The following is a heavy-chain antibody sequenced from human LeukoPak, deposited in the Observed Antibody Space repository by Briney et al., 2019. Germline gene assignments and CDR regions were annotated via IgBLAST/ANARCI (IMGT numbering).Heavy chain of an antibody. CDR3: ARALPGTALAPSRWFDP. CDR1: GFTVSSNY. Sequence: PGGSLRLSCAASGFTVSSNYMSWVRQAPGKGLEWVSVIYSGGSTYYADSVKGRFTISRDNAKNSLYLQMNSLRDEDTAVYYCARALPGTALAPSRWFDPWGQGTLVTVSS. V-gene: IGHV3-53*01. J-gene: IGHJ5*02. CDR2: IYSGGST. D-gene: IGHD3-3*02.